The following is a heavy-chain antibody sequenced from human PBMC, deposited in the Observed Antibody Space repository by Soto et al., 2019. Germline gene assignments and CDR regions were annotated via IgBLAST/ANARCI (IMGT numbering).Heavy chain of an antibody. CDR3: ARVSGSYYYGMDV. CDR2: IYYSGST. CDR1: GGSISSGDYY. Sequence: PSETLSLTCTVSGGSISSGDYYWSWIRQPPGKGLEWIGYIYYSGSTYYNPSLKSRVTISVDTSKNQFSLKLSSVTAADTAVYYCARVSGSYYYGMDVWGQGTTVTAP. D-gene: IGHD1-26*01. V-gene: IGHV4-30-4*01. J-gene: IGHJ6*02.